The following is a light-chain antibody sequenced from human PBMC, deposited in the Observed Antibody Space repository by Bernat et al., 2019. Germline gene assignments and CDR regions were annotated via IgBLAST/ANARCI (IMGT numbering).Light chain of an antibody. CDR2: GKN. V-gene: IGLV3-19*01. CDR3: NSRDSSRTHAV. J-gene: IGLJ7*01. CDR1: SLRSYY. Sequence: SSELTQDPAVSVALGQTVRITCQGDSLRSYYASWYQQKPGQAPVLVIYGKNNRPSGIPDRFSGSSSGNTASLTITGAQAEDEADYYCNSRDSSRTHAVFGRGTQLTVL.